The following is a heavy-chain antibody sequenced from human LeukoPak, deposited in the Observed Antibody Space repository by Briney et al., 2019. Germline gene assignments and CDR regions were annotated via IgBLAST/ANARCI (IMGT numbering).Heavy chain of an antibody. J-gene: IGHJ4*02. CDR2: IYHSGST. CDR1: GGSISSGGYS. CDR3: ATSPGAIAAAGLFDY. Sequence: PSQTLSLTCAVSGGSISSGGYSWSWIRQPPGKGLEWIGYIYHSGSTYYNPSLKSRVTISVDRSKNQFSLKLSSVTAADTAVYYCATSPGAIAAAGLFDYWGQGTLVTVSS. V-gene: IGHV4-30-2*02. D-gene: IGHD6-13*01.